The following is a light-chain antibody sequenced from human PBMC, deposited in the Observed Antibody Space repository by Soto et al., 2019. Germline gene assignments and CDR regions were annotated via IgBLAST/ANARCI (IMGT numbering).Light chain of an antibody. CDR1: SSDIGGYDY. V-gene: IGLV2-14*01. CDR2: EVT. CDR3: SSSRSSNTVV. J-gene: IGLJ2*01. Sequence: QSALTQPASVSGSPGQSITISCTGTSSDIGGYDYVSWFQQHPGKAPKLMLYEVTNRPSGVSNRVSGSKSGNTASLTISGLQAEDEAHYYCSSSRSSNTVVFGGGTKLTVL.